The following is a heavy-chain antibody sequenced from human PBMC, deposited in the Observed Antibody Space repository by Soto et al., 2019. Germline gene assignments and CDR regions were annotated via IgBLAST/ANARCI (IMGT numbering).Heavy chain of an antibody. CDR1: GYTFTSYG. D-gene: IGHD3-3*01. CDR3: AYITIFGVVNWFDP. Sequence: GASVKVSWKASGYTFTSYGISWVRQAPGQGLERMGWISAYNGNTNYAQKLQGRVTMTTDTSTSTAYMELRSLRSDDTSVYYCAYITIFGVVNWFDPWGQGTLVTVSS. J-gene: IGHJ5*02. CDR2: ISAYNGNT. V-gene: IGHV1-18*01.